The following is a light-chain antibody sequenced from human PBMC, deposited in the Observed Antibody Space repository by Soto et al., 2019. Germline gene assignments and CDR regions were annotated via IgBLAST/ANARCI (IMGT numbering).Light chain of an antibody. CDR3: QQYYSYPHT. J-gene: IGKJ1*01. CDR2: AAT. CDR1: QHISSY. Sequence: AIRMTQSPSSFSASTGDRVTITCRASQHISSYLAWYQQKPGKXPNXXIYAATTLQSGVPSRFSGSGSGTDLTLTISSLQSEDFETYHCQQYYSYPHTFGQGTKVDIK. V-gene: IGKV1-8*01.